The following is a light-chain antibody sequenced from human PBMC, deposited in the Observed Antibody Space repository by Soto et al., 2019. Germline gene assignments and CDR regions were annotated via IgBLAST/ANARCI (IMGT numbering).Light chain of an antibody. Sequence: DILMTQSPDSLAVSLGERGTIYCKSSQTLLFSYHNKTLLAWYQQKPGQPPKLLVHWASTRASGVPDRFSCSVSETDFTVYICALGAADGGVYYCQQYFNTPLTFGRGTKV. CDR2: WAS. V-gene: IGKV4-1*01. CDR3: QQYFNTPLT. CDR1: QTLLFSYHNKTL. J-gene: IGKJ4*01.